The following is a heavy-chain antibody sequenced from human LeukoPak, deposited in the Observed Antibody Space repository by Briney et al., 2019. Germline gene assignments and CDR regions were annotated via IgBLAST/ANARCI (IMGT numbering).Heavy chain of an antibody. CDR3: ARLNYYFYGTDV. CDR2: IYYSGST. CDR1: GGSISSGDYY. J-gene: IGHJ6*02. Sequence: SQTLSLTCTVSGGSISSGDYYWSWIRQPPGKGLEWIGYIYYSGSTYYNPSLKSRVTISVDTSKNQFSLNMRSVTASDTAVYYCARLNYYFYGTDVWGQGTSVTVSS. V-gene: IGHV4-30-4*01.